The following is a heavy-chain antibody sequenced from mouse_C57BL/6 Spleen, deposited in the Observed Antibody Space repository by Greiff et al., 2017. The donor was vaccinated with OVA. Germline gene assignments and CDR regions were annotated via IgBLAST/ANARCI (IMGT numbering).Heavy chain of an antibody. Sequence: EVQRVESVAELVRPGASVKLSCTASGFNIKNTYMHWVKQRPEQGLEWIGRIDPANGNTKYAPKFQGKATITADTSSNTAYLQLSSLTSEDTAIYYCARDYYPTYYFDYWGQGTTLTVSS. V-gene: IGHV14-3*01. CDR2: IDPANGNT. CDR1: GFNIKNTY. CDR3: ARDYYPTYYFDY. D-gene: IGHD1-1*01. J-gene: IGHJ2*01.